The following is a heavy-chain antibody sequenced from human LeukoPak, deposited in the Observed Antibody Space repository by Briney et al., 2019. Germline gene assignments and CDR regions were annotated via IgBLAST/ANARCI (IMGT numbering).Heavy chain of an antibody. J-gene: IGHJ4*02. CDR1: GYTFTSYG. D-gene: IGHD3-10*01. Sequence: ASVKVSCKASGYTFTSYGISWVRQAPGQGVEWMGWISAYNGNTKYAQKLQGRVTMTTDTSTSTAYMELRSLRSDDTAVYYCARDLGSMVRGVIREIYYWGQGTLVTVSS. V-gene: IGHV1-18*01. CDR3: ARDLGSMVRGVIREIYY. CDR2: ISAYNGNT.